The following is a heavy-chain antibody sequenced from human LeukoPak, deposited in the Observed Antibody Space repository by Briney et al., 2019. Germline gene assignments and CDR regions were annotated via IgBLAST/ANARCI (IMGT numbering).Heavy chain of an antibody. J-gene: IGHJ1*01. CDR1: GYSISSTYY. Sequence: SETQSLTCTVSGYSISSTYYWGWIRQPPGKGLEWIGSIYHSGSTYYNPSLKSRVTISVDTSKNQFSLKLSSVTAADTAVYYCARDRASTLLGDYEGYFHHWGQGTLVTVSS. CDR2: IYHSGST. CDR3: ARDRASTLLGDYEGYFHH. D-gene: IGHD4-17*01. V-gene: IGHV4-38-2*02.